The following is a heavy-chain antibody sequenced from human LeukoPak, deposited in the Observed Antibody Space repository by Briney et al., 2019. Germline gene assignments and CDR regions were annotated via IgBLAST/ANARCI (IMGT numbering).Heavy chain of an antibody. D-gene: IGHD6-6*01. CDR2: IYYSGST. CDR1: GGSISSYF. CDR3: ARATGEYSSSRPLDY. J-gene: IGHJ4*02. Sequence: SETLSLACTVSGGSISSYFWSWLRQPPGKGLEGIGYIYYSGSTNYNPSLKSRVNISVDTYKNKFSLKLSSVTAADTAVYYCARATGEYSSSRPLDYWGQGTLVTVSS. V-gene: IGHV4-59*01.